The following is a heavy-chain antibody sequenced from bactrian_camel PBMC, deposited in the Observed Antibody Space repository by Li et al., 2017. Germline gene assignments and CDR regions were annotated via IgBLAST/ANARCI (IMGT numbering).Heavy chain of an antibody. V-gene: IGHV3S31*01. Sequence: VQLVESGGGLVQPGGSLRLSCVGSGFTFSFYAMSWVRQAPGKGLEWVSGINSANSTTYYTDSVKGRFTISRDNAKNTLYLQLNSLKTEDTAMYYCAKPLDGRGWMFGNYGQGTQVTVS. CDR1: GFTFSFYA. J-gene: IGHJ4*01. D-gene: IGHD6*01. CDR2: INSANSTT.